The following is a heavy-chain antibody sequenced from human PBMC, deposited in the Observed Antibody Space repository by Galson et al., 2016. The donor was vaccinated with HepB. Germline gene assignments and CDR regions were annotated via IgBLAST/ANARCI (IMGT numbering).Heavy chain of an antibody. Sequence: SLRLSCAASGFRFSNYAMSWVRQAPGKGLEWVSVISVSSNNKYYADSVKGRFAVSRDDPENTVYLQMSSLRAEDTAVYYCARYQRVAGTYYFDYWGQGALVTVSS. V-gene: IGHV3-23*01. CDR2: ISVSSNNK. CDR3: ARYQRVAGTYYFDY. CDR1: GFRFSNYA. J-gene: IGHJ4*02. D-gene: IGHD2-2*01.